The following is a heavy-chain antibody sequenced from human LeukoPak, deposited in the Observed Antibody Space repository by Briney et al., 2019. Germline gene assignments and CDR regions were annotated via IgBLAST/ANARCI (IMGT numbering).Heavy chain of an antibody. CDR3: AVMVWGSYRPRDAFDI. J-gene: IGHJ3*02. Sequence: GGSLRLSCAASGFTFDDYGMSWVRQAPGKGLEWVSGINWNGGSTGYADSVKGRFTISRDNAKSSLYLQMNSLRAEDTALYYCAVMVWGSYRPRDAFDIWGQGTMVTVSS. CDR2: INWNGGST. V-gene: IGHV3-20*04. D-gene: IGHD3-16*02. CDR1: GFTFDDYG.